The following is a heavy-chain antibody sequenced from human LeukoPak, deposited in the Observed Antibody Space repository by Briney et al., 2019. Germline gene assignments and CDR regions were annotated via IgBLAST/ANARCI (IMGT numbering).Heavy chain of an antibody. CDR1: GYTFTGYY. Sequence: ASVKVSCKASGYTFTGYYMHWVRQAPGQGLEWMGWINPNSGGTNYAQKFQGRVTMTRDTSISTAYMELSRLRSDDTAVYYCARDVGVASTPHLTPIDYWGQGTLVTVSS. V-gene: IGHV1-2*02. CDR2: INPNSGGT. CDR3: ARDVGVASTPHLTPIDY. D-gene: IGHD5-12*01. J-gene: IGHJ4*02.